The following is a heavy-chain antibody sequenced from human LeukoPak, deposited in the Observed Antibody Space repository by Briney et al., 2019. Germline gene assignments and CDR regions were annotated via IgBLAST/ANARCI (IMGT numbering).Heavy chain of an antibody. CDR3: ARRKYNWNYPGRWGGYYYMDV. Sequence: SQTLSLTCTVSGGSISSGGYYWSWIRQPPGKGLEWIGYIYHSRSTYYNPSLKSRVTISVDRSKNQFSLKLSSVTAADTAVYYCARRKYNWNYPGRWGGYYYMDVWGKGTTVTVSS. V-gene: IGHV4-30-2*01. CDR2: IYHSRST. D-gene: IGHD1-7*01. J-gene: IGHJ6*03. CDR1: GGSISSGGYY.